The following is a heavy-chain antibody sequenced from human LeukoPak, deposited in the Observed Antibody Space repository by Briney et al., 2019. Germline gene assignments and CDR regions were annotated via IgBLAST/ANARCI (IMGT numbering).Heavy chain of an antibody. J-gene: IGHJ5*02. CDR2: IYYSGST. CDR3: ARGGFLDPFDP. D-gene: IGHD1-1*01. V-gene: IGHV4-59*01. Sequence: SETLSLTCTLSGGSISNYYWNWIRQPPGKGLDWIGYIYYSGSTKYNPSLKSRVTISVDTSKNQFSLRLSSVTAADTAVYYCARGGFLDPFDPWGQGTLVTVSS. CDR1: GGSISNYY.